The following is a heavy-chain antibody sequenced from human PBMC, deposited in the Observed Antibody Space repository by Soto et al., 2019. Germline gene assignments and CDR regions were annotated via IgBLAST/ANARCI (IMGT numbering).Heavy chain of an antibody. J-gene: IGHJ5*02. V-gene: IGHV2-5*01. CDR2: IYWNDDK. D-gene: IGHD3-3*01. Sequence: SGPTLVNPTQTLTLTRTFSGFSLSTSGVGVGWIRQPPGKALEWLALIYWNDDKRYSPSLKSRLTITKDTSKNQVVLTMTNMDPVDTATYYSAHSRYYDFWSGYRPWGQGTLVTVSS. CDR3: AHSRYYDFWSGYRP. CDR1: GFSLSTSGVG.